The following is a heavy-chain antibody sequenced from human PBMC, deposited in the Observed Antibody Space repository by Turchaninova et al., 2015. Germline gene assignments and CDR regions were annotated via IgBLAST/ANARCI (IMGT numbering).Heavy chain of an antibody. J-gene: IGHJ4*02. V-gene: IGHV3-30*02. CDR1: GFTFSRYG. Sequence: QVQLVESGGGVVQSGGSRGLYCSASGFTFSRYGSPWVRQAPGKGLDWVAFIRTDGSEKYYIDSVKGRFTVSRDNSKNMLYLQMNSLRPEDTAVYYCTKDHISGSIEHWGQGALVTVSS. CDR2: IRTDGSEK. CDR3: TKDHISGSIEH. D-gene: IGHD2-21*01.